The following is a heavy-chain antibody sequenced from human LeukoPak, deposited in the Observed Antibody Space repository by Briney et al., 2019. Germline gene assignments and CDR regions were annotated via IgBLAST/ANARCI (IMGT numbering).Heavy chain of an antibody. CDR2: INPNSGGT. Sequence: GASVKVSCKASGYTFTGYYMHWVRQAPGRGLEWMGWINPNSGGTNYAQKFQGRVTMTRDTSISTAYMELSRLRSDDTAVYYCAREYSLNCSSTSCYRGYYYGMDVWGQGTTVTVSS. CDR1: GYTFTGYY. V-gene: IGHV1-2*02. D-gene: IGHD2-2*02. CDR3: AREYSLNCSSTSCYRGYYYGMDV. J-gene: IGHJ6*02.